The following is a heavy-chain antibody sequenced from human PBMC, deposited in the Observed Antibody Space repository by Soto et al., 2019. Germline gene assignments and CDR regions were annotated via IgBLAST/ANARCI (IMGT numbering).Heavy chain of an antibody. V-gene: IGHV3-30-3*01. CDR1: GFTFSSYA. CDR2: ISYDGSNK. CDR3: ARERGGGYYGYCDY. J-gene: IGHJ4*02. Sequence: QVQLVESGGGVVQPGRSLRLSCAASGFTFSSYAMHWVRTAPGKGLEWVAVISYDGSNKYYADAVKGRFTISRDNSKNTLYLQMNSLRAEDTAVYYCARERGGGYYGYCDYWGQGTLVTVSS. D-gene: IGHD1-26*01.